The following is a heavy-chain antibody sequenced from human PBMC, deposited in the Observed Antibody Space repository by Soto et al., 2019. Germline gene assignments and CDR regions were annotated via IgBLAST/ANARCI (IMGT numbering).Heavy chain of an antibody. CDR3: ARGIHIVATIARFDP. CDR1: GGSFSGYY. D-gene: IGHD5-12*01. CDR2: INHSGST. V-gene: IGHV4-34*01. J-gene: IGHJ5*02. Sequence: SETLSLTCAVYGGSFSGYYWSWIRQPPGKGLEWIGEINHSGSTNYNPSLKSRVTISVDTSKNQFSLKLSSVTAADTAVYYCARGIHIVATIARFDPWGQGTLVTVSS.